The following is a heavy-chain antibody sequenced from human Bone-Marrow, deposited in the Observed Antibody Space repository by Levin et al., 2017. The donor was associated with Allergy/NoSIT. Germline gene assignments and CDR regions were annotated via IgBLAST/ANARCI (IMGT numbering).Heavy chain of an antibody. J-gene: IGHJ3*02. D-gene: IGHD3-16*01. Sequence: SETLSLTCSVSGGSISSGGYYWSWIRQHPGKGLEWIGYISHSGYTYYTPSLKSRLTISVDTSKNQFSLKLSSVTAADTAVYYCARDRSFGGVSGAFDIWGQGTMVTVSS. V-gene: IGHV4-31*03. CDR3: ARDRSFGGVSGAFDI. CDR2: ISHSGYT. CDR1: GGSISSGGYY.